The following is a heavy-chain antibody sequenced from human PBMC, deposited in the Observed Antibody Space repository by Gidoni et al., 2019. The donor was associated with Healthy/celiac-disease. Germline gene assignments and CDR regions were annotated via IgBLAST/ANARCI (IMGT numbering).Heavy chain of an antibody. CDR1: GGSFSGYY. V-gene: IGHV4-34*01. Sequence: QVQLQQWGAGLLKPSETLSLTCAVYGGSFSGYYCSWIRQPPGKGLEWIGEINHSGSTNYNPSLKSRVTISVDTSKNQFSLKLSSVTAADTAVYYCARGAPMLTFHFWSGYSGGIDYWGQGTLVTVSS. CDR3: ARGAPMLTFHFWSGYSGGIDY. D-gene: IGHD3-3*02. CDR2: INHSGST. J-gene: IGHJ4*02.